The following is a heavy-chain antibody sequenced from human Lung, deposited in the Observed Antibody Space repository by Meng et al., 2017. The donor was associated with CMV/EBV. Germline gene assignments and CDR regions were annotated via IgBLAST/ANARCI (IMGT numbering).Heavy chain of an antibody. CDR2: ISGSGGST. CDR3: AKDGGYCSSTSCYLIPTYYYYYGMDV. CDR1: GFTFSSYA. V-gene: IGHV3-23*01. J-gene: IGHJ6*02. Sequence: GGSXRLXCAASGFTFSSYAMSWVRQAPGKGLEWVSAISGSGGSTYYADSVKGRFTISRDNSKNTLYLQMNSLRAEDTAVYYCAKDGGYCSSTSCYLIPTYYYYYGMDVXGQGXTVTVSS. D-gene: IGHD2-2*01.